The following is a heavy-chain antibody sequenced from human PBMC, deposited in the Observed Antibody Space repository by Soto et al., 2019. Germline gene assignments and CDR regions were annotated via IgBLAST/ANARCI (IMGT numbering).Heavy chain of an antibody. CDR3: VRGGGHYNDGSGYYARPTDAFDI. J-gene: IGHJ3*02. CDR2: IYGGGSA. Sequence: SETLSLTCSVSDESISSGAYSWSWVRQPPGKGLEWIAYIYGGGSAYYNPSLKSRVTIKVDRSKNQFHLKLNSVPAAATAVFYWVRGGGHYNDGSGYYARPTDAFDIWGQGTMVTVSS. V-gene: IGHV4-30-2*01. CDR1: DESISSGAYS. D-gene: IGHD3-22*01.